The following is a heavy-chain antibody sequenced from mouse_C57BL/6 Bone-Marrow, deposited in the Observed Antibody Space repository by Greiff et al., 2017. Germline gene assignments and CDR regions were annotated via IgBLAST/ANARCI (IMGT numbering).Heavy chain of an antibody. V-gene: IGHV1-54*01. CDR1: GYAFTNYL. J-gene: IGHJ2*01. CDR3: ARGLYVDY. CDR2: INPGSGGT. Sequence: QVQLQQSGAELVRPGTSVKVSCKASGYAFTNYLIEWVKQRPGQGLEWIGVINPGSGGTNYTEKFKGKATLTADKSSSTAYMQLSSLTSEDSAVYVCARGLYVDYWGQGTTLTVSS. D-gene: IGHD2-13*01.